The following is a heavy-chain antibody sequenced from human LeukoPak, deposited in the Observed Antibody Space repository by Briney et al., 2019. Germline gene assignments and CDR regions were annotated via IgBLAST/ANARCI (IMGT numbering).Heavy chain of an antibody. CDR1: GGTFSSYA. J-gene: IGHJ4*02. CDR3: ARDDYYDSSGYYTLDY. D-gene: IGHD3-22*01. V-gene: IGHV1-69*01. Sequence: SVKVSCKASGGTFSSYAISWVRQAPGQGLEWMGGIIPIFGTANYAQKFQGRVTITADESTSTAYMELSSLRSEDTAVYYCARDDYYDSSGYYTLDYWGQGTLVTVSS. CDR2: IIPIFGTA.